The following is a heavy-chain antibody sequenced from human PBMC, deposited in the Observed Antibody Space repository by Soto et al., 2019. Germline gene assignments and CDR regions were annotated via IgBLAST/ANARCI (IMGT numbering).Heavy chain of an antibody. D-gene: IGHD1-26*01. CDR2: ISYDGSNK. CDR1: VFTFSSYA. Sequence: WGSLRLSCAASVFTFSSYAMHWVRQAPGKGLEWVAVISYDGSNKYYADSVKGRFTISRDNSKNTLYLQMNSLRAEDTAVYYCASGPVGATPSPYWGQGTLVTVSS. J-gene: IGHJ4*02. V-gene: IGHV3-30-3*01. CDR3: ASGPVGATPSPY.